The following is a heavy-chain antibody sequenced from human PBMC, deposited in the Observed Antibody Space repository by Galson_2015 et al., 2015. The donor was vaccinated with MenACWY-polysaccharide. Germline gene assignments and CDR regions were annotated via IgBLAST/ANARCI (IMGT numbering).Heavy chain of an antibody. CDR3: TRGRYSSSWNPFDY. D-gene: IGHD6-13*01. J-gene: IGHJ4*02. CDR2: IRSKANSYAT. V-gene: IGHV3-73*01. Sequence: IRSKANSYATAYAASVKGRFTISRDDSKNTAYLQMNSLKTEDTAVYYCTRGRYSSSWNPFDYWGQGTLVTVSS.